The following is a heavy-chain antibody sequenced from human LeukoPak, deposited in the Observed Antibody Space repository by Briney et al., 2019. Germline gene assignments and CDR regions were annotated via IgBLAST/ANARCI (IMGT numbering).Heavy chain of an antibody. Sequence: ASVKVSCKASGYTFTSYDINWVRQATEQGLEWMGWMNPNSGNTGYAQKFQGRVTMTRNTSISTAYMELSSLRSEDTAVYYCARAPTGYSYGPYYYYYYGMDVWGQGTTVTVSS. J-gene: IGHJ6*02. CDR1: GYTFTSYD. V-gene: IGHV1-8*01. D-gene: IGHD5-18*01. CDR3: ARAPTGYSYGPYYYYYYGMDV. CDR2: MNPNSGNT.